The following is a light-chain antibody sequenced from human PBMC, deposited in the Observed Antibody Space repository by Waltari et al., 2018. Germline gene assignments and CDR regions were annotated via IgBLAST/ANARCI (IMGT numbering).Light chain of an antibody. V-gene: IGKV1-39*01. J-gene: IGKJ1*01. CDR3: QQSYITPRT. CDR2: GAS. Sequence: DIQMTQSPSSLSASVGDRVTITCRASQSISSFLSWYQQKPGEAPSLLIYGASTLQSGATSRFSGSASGTDFTLTISSLQPEEFATYYCQQSYITPRTFGPGTKVEIK. CDR1: QSISSF.